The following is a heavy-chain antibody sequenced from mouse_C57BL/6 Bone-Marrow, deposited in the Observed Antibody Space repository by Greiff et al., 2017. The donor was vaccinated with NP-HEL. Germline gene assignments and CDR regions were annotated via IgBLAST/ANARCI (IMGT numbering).Heavy chain of an antibody. CDR1: GYAFSSSW. D-gene: IGHD2-5*01. Sequence: VNVVESGPELVKPGASVKISCKASGYAFSSSWMNWVKQRPGKGLEWIGRIYPGDGDTNYNGKFKGKATLTADKSSSTAYMQLSSLTSEDSAVYFCAGNSNCPFAYWGRGTLVTVSA. CDR3: AGNSNCPFAY. V-gene: IGHV1-82*01. J-gene: IGHJ3*01. CDR2: IYPGDGDT.